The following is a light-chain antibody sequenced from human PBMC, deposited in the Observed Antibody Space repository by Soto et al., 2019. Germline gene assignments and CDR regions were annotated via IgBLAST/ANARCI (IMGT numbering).Light chain of an antibody. CDR1: SSDVGGYKY. CDR2: EVN. Sequence: QSALTQPPSASGSLGQSVTISCTGTSSDVGGYKYVSWYQQHPGKAPKLMIFEVNKRPSGVPDRFSGSKSGNTASLTVSGLQAEDEADYYCSSYAGINNLGVFGTGTKVNVL. J-gene: IGLJ1*01. V-gene: IGLV2-8*01. CDR3: SSYAGINNLGV.